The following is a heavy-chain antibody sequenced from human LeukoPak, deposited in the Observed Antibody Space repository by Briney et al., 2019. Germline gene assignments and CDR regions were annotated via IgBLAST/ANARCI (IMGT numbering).Heavy chain of an antibody. CDR1: GGSISSGGYY. Sequence: KPSETLSLTCTVSGGSISSGGYYWSWIRQHPGKGLEWIGYIYYSGSTYYNPFLKSRVTISVDTSKNQFSLKLSSVTAADTAVYYCARDTRANAFDIWGQGTMVTVSS. J-gene: IGHJ3*02. CDR3: ARDTRANAFDI. CDR2: IYYSGST. V-gene: IGHV4-31*03. D-gene: IGHD1-26*01.